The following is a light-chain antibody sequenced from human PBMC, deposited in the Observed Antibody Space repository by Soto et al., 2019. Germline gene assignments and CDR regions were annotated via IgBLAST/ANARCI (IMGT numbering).Light chain of an antibody. Sequence: QSVLTQPPSVSGAPGQTVTISCTGSSSNIGAGYYVHWYQQLPGTAPKLLIYDNSNRPSGVPDRFSGSKSGTSASLAITGLQAEDEADYYCQSYDSSLSGWRVFGGGTKLTVL. V-gene: IGLV1-40*01. CDR1: SSNIGAGYY. CDR2: DNS. CDR3: QSYDSSLSGWRV. J-gene: IGLJ3*02.